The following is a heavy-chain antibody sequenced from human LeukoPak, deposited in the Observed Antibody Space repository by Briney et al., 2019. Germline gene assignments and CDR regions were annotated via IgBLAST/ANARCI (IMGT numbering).Heavy chain of an antibody. Sequence: PSETLSLTCAVSGYSISSGYYWGWIRQPPGKGLEWIGSIYHSGSTNYNPSLKSRVTISVDTSKNQFSLKLSSVTAADTAVYYCARRGATTFDYWGQGTLVTVSS. CDR3: ARRGATTFDY. CDR1: GYSISSGYY. V-gene: IGHV4-38-2*01. D-gene: IGHD1-26*01. J-gene: IGHJ4*02. CDR2: IYHSGST.